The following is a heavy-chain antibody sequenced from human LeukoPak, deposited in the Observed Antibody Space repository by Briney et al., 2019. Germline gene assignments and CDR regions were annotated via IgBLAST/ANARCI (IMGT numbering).Heavy chain of an antibody. V-gene: IGHV1-46*01. D-gene: IGHD6-13*01. CDR3: ARTYSSSWSYCDS. CDR2: INPSSGST. CDR1: GSTFTRYY. J-gene: IGHJ4*02. Sequence: ASVKVSCKASGSTFTRYYIHWVRQAPGQGLDWMGMINPSSGSTRFAQMFQDRVTMTRDTSTSAVYMELSNLTSEDTAMYYCARTYSSSWSYCDSWGQGTLVTVSS.